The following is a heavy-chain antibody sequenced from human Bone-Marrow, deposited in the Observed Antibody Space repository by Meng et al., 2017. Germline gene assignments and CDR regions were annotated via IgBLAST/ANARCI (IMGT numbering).Heavy chain of an antibody. J-gene: IGHJ4*02. D-gene: IGHD3-10*01. V-gene: IGHV3-23*01. CDR3: AKVTLMVRGAAEWVAHFDY. CDR2: ISGSGGST. CDR1: GFTFSSYA. Sequence: GESLKISCAASGFTFSSYAMSWVRQAPGKGLEWVSAISGSGGSTYYADSVKGRFTISRDNSKNTLYLQMNSLRAEDTAVYYCAKVTLMVRGAAEWVAHFDYWGQGTLVTVSS.